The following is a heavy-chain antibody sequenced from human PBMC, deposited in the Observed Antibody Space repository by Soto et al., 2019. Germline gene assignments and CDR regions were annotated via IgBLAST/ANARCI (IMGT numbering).Heavy chain of an antibody. D-gene: IGHD6-6*01. Sequence: QVQLVESGGGVVQPGGSLRLSCSASGFTFSTYAFHWVRQAPGKGLEWVAVIIYDGTKDYYADSVEGRFTISRDNSENAVYLQVNSLRLVDRAVYYCAGERFPFDSYFAHDALQLGGQGTTVTVSS. J-gene: IGHJ6*02. CDR3: AGERFPFDSYFAHDALQL. CDR2: IIYDGTKD. V-gene: IGHV3-30-3*01. CDR1: GFTFSTYA.